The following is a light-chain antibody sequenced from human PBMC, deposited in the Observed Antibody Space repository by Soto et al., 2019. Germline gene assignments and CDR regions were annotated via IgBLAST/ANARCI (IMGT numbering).Light chain of an antibody. CDR3: QQRSNWPRT. Sequence: EIVLTQSPATLSLSPGERATLSCRASQSVSSYLAWNQQKPGQAPSLLIYDASNRATGISARFSGSGSGTDFTLTISSLEPEDFAVYYCQQRSNWPRTFGQGTKLEI. CDR1: QSVSSY. CDR2: DAS. V-gene: IGKV3-11*01. J-gene: IGKJ2*01.